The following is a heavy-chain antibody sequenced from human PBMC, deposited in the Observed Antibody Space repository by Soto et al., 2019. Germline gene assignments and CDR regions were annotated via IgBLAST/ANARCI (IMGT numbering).Heavy chain of an antibody. CDR2: VIPIFGTP. CDR3: AISQGGSSSLDIYYYYYYGMDV. Sequence: QGQLVQSGAEVKKPGSSVKVSCKAPGGTFSTYAISWVRQAPGQGLEWMGGVIPIFGTPKYEQKFQGRVTITADESTSTGYMELRSMRSEDTAVYYWAISQGGSSSLDIYYYYYYGMDVWGQGTTVTVSS. CDR1: GGTFSTYA. J-gene: IGHJ6*02. V-gene: IGHV1-69*01. D-gene: IGHD2-15*01.